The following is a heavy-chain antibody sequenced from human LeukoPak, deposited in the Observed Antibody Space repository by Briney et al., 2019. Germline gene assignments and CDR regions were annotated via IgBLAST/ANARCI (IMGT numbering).Heavy chain of an antibody. CDR1: GFTFRSHG. V-gene: IGHV3-33*05. CDR3: AREGASSSFGY. D-gene: IGHD6-13*01. Sequence: GGSLRLSCAASGFTFRSHGMHWVRQAPGKGLEWVGVILYDGSDSYYTDSVKGRFALSRDNSKNTLYLQMNSLRAEDTAVYYCAREGASSSFGYWGQGTLVTVSS. J-gene: IGHJ4*02. CDR2: ILYDGSDS.